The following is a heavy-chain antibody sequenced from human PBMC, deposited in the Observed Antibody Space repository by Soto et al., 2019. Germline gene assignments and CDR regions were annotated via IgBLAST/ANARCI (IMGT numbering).Heavy chain of an antibody. CDR1: GYTFTSYG. J-gene: IGHJ4*02. Sequence: GGSVKVSCKASGYTFTSYGISWVRQAPGQGLEWMGWISAYNGNTNYAQRLQGRVTMTTDTSTSTAYMELRSLRSDDTAVYYCARDYVPGGSYYNRRDDYWGQGTMVTVSS. V-gene: IGHV1-18*04. CDR2: ISAYNGNT. CDR3: ARDYVPGGSYYNRRDDY. D-gene: IGHD1-26*01.